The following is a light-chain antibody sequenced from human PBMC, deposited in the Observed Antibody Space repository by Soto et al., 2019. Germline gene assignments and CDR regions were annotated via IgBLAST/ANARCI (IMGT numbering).Light chain of an antibody. Sequence: SYELTQPPSVSVSPGQTVSITCSGDKLGDKYASWYQQKPGRSPLLVIFQDTERPSGIPERFSASNSGNTATLTISGAQALDEADYYCQAWDSHTGVFGGGTKLTVL. J-gene: IGLJ3*02. CDR1: KLGDKY. V-gene: IGLV3-1*01. CDR2: QDT. CDR3: QAWDSHTGV.